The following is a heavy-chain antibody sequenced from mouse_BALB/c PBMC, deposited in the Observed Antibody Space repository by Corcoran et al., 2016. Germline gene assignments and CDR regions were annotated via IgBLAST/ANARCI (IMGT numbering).Heavy chain of an antibody. Sequence: QIQLVQSGPELKKPGETVRISCKASGYTFTTAGMQWVQKMPGKGLKWIGRINTHSGVPKYAEDFKGRFAFSLETSASTAYLQISNLKNEDTATYFCARSDGYYYFDYWGQGTTLTVSS. CDR2: INTHSGVP. CDR1: GYTFTTAG. J-gene: IGHJ2*01. CDR3: ARSDGYYYFDY. D-gene: IGHD2-3*01. V-gene: IGHV9-4*02.